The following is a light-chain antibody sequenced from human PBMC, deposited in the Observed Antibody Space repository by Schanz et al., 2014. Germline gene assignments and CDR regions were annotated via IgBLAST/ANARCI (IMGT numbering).Light chain of an antibody. V-gene: IGLV2-14*03. CDR3: SSYAGGNNLYV. CDR2: DVR. CDR1: SSDVGAYDY. J-gene: IGLJ1*01. Sequence: QSALTQPASVSGSPGQSITISCTGTSSDVGAYDYVSWYQQHPGKVPKLMIYDVRNRPSGVSDRFSGSKSGNTASLTISGLQAEDEADYYCSSYAGGNNLYVFGTGTKLTVL.